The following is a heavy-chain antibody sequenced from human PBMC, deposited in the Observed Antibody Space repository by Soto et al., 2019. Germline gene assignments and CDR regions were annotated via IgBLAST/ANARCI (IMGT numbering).Heavy chain of an antibody. Sequence: GESLKISCKDSGYSFTSYWISWVRQMPGKGLEWMGRIDPSDSYTNYSPSFQGHVTISADKSISTAYLQWSGLKASDTAMYYCARLSRDGYNFLYAFDIWGQGTMVTVSS. D-gene: IGHD5-12*01. CDR2: IDPSDSYT. CDR1: GYSFTSYW. J-gene: IGHJ3*02. CDR3: ARLSRDGYNFLYAFDI. V-gene: IGHV5-10-1*01.